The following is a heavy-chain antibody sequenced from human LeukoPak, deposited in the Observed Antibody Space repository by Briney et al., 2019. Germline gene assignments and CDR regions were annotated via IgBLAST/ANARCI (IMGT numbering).Heavy chain of an antibody. D-gene: IGHD5-12*01. CDR2: LIRSLAE. J-gene: IGHJ4*02. Sequence: SVKVSCKASGGTSSSDGCDRPLDKGLSGWKGLIRSLAEGRVTITADKSTSTAYMELSSLRSEDTAVYYCARVREFGYDRDYWGQGTLVTVSS. CDR1: GGTSSSDG. V-gene: IGHV1-69*06. CDR3: ARVREFGYDRDY.